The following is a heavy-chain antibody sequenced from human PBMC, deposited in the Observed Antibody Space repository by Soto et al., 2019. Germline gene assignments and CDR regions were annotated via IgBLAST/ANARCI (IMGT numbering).Heavy chain of an antibody. Sequence: EVQLLESGGGLVQPGESLRLSCAASGFTFNNYAMSRVRQAPGKGLEWVSAISGGGDTTSYADSVKGRFTVSRDGSKNTLYLQMNSLRAEDTAVYYCAKGRGGSGSLTPRVDFWGQGTLVTVSS. CDR1: GFTFNNYA. J-gene: IGHJ4*02. CDR2: ISGGGDTT. CDR3: AKGRGGSGSLTPRVDF. V-gene: IGHV3-23*01. D-gene: IGHD3-10*01.